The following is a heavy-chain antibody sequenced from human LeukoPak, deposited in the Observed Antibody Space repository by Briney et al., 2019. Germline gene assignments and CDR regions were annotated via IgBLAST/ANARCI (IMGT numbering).Heavy chain of an antibody. V-gene: IGHV1-24*01. CDR3: ATDLKTLWAYYFDY. CDR1: GYTLTELS. CDR2: FDPEDGET. Sequence: ASVKVSCKASGYTLTELSMHWVRQAPGKGLEWMGGFDPEDGETIYAQKFQGRVTMTEDTSTDTAYMKLSSLRSEDTAVYYCATDLKTLWAYYFDYWGQGTLVTVSS. D-gene: IGHD2/OR15-2a*01. J-gene: IGHJ4*02.